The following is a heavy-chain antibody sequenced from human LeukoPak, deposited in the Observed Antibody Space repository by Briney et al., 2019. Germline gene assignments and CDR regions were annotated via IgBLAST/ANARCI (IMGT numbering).Heavy chain of an antibody. Sequence: GGSLRLSCAASGFTFRSYSMNWVRRAPGKGLEWVSYISSSIITIYYADSVKGRFTISRDNAKNSLYLQMNSLRDEDTAVYYCARRYCTGDTCFLDFWGQGTLVTVSS. CDR3: ARRYCTGDTCFLDF. D-gene: IGHD2-8*02. CDR1: GFTFRSYS. V-gene: IGHV3-48*02. J-gene: IGHJ4*02. CDR2: ISSSIITI.